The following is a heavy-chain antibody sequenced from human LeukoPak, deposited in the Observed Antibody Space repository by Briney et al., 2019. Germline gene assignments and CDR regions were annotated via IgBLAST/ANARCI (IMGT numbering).Heavy chain of an antibody. Sequence: SVKVSCKASGGTLSSYAISWVRQAPGQGLEWMGGIIPIFGTANYAQKFQGRVTITADESTSTAYMELGSLRSEDTAVYYCAREWGYDFWSGYYTNAFDIWGQGTMVTVSS. CDR1: GGTLSSYA. J-gene: IGHJ3*02. V-gene: IGHV1-69*01. D-gene: IGHD3-3*01. CDR3: AREWGYDFWSGYYTNAFDI. CDR2: IIPIFGTA.